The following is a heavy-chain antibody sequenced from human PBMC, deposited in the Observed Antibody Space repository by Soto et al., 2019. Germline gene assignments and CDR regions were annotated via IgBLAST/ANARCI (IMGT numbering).Heavy chain of an antibody. CDR1: GGTFSSYT. D-gene: IGHD4-17*01. CDR3: ARLNDDGDYAYYYSYGMDV. Sequence: QVQLVQSGAEVKKPGSSVKVSCKASGGTFSSYTISWVRQAPGQGLEWMGRIIPILGIANYAQKFQGRVTITADKSTSTAYMELSSLRSEDTAVYYCARLNDDGDYAYYYSYGMDVWGQGTTVTVSS. V-gene: IGHV1-69*02. CDR2: IIPILGIA. J-gene: IGHJ6*02.